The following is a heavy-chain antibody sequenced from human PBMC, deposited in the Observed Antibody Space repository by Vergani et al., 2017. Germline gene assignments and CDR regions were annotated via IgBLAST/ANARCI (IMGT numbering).Heavy chain of an antibody. CDR3: VYXKTECATNGCAYPFYCCQYLDV. V-gene: IGHV2-5*04. J-gene: IGHJ6*02. D-gene: IGHD2-8*01. Sequence: QITLKESGPTLVKPTQTLTLTCTFSGFSLNTHGVTVAWIRQPPGQALDCLALIYWNDYQHYIPSLNSRVTSTKDTSKNQVVLTMTNMDYVETGTYYCVYXKTECATNGCAYPFYCCQYLDVWGQGTMVTVSS. CDR2: IYWNDYQ. CDR1: GFSLNTHGVT.